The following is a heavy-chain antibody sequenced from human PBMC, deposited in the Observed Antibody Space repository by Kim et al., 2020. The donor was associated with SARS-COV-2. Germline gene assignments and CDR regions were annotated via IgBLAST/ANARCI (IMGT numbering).Heavy chain of an antibody. CDR3: ARDIFCSSSNCFRGWFDP. V-gene: IGHV3-21*01. Sequence: GGSLRLSCAASGFGFTFSSSNMNWVRQAPGKGLEWVSSISSTGPSIYYAASGKGRFTISRDNAKNSLYLQMDSLRAEDTAVYYCARDIFCSSSNCFRGWFDPWGQGTLVTVSS. J-gene: IGHJ5*02. CDR2: ISSTGPSI. D-gene: IGHD6-13*01. CDR1: GFGFTFSSSN.